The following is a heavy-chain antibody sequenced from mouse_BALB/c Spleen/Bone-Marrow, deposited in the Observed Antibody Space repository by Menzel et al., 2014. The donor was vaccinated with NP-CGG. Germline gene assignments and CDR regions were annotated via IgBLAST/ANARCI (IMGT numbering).Heavy chain of an antibody. CDR2: IFPASGST. CDR1: GYIFITYW. CDR3: ARPLTTVVATRGFAY. V-gene: IGHV1S40*01. D-gene: IGHD1-1*01. Sequence: QVQLKDSGPELVRPGASVKLSCKASGYIFITYWMNWVKQRPGQGLEWIGQIFPASGSTNYNEMFEGKATLTVDTSSSTAYMQLSSLTSEDSAVYYCARPLTTVVATRGFAYWGQGTLVTVSA. J-gene: IGHJ3*01.